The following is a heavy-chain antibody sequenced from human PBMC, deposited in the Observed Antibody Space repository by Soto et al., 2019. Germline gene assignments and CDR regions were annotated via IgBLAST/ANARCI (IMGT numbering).Heavy chain of an antibody. D-gene: IGHD2-15*01. J-gene: IGHJ5*02. Sequence: ASVKVSCKASGYTFTSYDINWVRQATGQGLEWMGWMNPNSGNTGYAQKFQGRVTMTRNTSISTAYMELSSLRSEDTAVYYCAIHAPGYCSGGSCYSGALGWFDPWGQGTLVTVSS. V-gene: IGHV1-8*01. CDR3: AIHAPGYCSGGSCYSGALGWFDP. CDR2: MNPNSGNT. CDR1: GYTFTSYD.